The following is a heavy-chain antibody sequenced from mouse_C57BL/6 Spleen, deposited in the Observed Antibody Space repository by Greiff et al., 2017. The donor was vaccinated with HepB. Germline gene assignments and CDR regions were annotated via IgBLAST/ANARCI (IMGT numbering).Heavy chain of an antibody. J-gene: IGHJ2*01. CDR2: INYDGSST. Sequence: EVKLVESAGGLVQPGSSMKLSCTASGFTFSDYYMAWVRQVPEKGLEWVANINYDGSSTYYLDSLKSRFIISRDNAKNILYLQMSSLKSEDTATYYCARGTAQATYFDYWGQGTTLTVSS. CDR3: ARGTAQATYFDY. CDR1: GFTFSDYY. D-gene: IGHD3-2*02. V-gene: IGHV5-16*01.